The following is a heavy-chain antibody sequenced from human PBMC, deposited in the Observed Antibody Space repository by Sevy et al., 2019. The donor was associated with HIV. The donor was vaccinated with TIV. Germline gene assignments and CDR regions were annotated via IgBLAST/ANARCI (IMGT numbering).Heavy chain of an antibody. CDR3: AKDRSLRFLEWLLYG. D-gene: IGHD3-3*01. Sequence: GGSLRLSCAASGFTFSSYAMSWVRQAPGKGLEWVSAISGSGGSTYYADSVKGRLTSSRDNSKNTLYLQMNSLRAEDTAVYYCAKDRSLRFLEWLLYGWGQGTLVTVSS. J-gene: IGHJ4*02. V-gene: IGHV3-23*01. CDR1: GFTFSSYA. CDR2: ISGSGGST.